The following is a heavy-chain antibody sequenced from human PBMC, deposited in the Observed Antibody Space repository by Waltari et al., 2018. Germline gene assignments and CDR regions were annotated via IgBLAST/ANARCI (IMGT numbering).Heavy chain of an antibody. CDR2: SIPIFGTA. CDR3: ARLDDSSGGFDY. Sequence: QVQLVQSGAEVKKPGASVKVSCKASGYTFTSYDINWVRQATGQGLEWMGASIPIFGTANYAQKFQGRVTITADESTSTAYMELSSLRSEDTAVYYCARLDDSSGGFDYWGQGTLVTVSS. D-gene: IGHD3-22*01. CDR1: GYTFTSYD. J-gene: IGHJ4*02. V-gene: IGHV1-69*01.